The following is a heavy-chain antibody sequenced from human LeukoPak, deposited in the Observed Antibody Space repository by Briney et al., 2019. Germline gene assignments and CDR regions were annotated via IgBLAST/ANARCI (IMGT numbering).Heavy chain of an antibody. Sequence: NPSETLSLTCAVYGGPFSGYYWSWIRQPPGKGLEWIGEINHSGSTNYNPSLKSRVTISVDTSKNQFSLKLSSVTAADTAVYYCVGFIVATISGDYFDYWGQGTLVTVSS. CDR2: INHSGST. J-gene: IGHJ4*02. V-gene: IGHV4-34*01. CDR3: VGFIVATISGDYFDY. CDR1: GGPFSGYY. D-gene: IGHD5-12*01.